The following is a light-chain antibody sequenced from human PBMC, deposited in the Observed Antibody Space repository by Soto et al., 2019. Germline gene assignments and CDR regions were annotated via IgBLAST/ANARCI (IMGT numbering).Light chain of an antibody. J-gene: IGLJ3*02. CDR1: SSDLGSYNL. V-gene: IGLV2-23*01. CDR3: CSYAGDSSDNNYVL. CDR2: EGS. Sequence: QSALTQPASVSGSPGQSITISCTGTSSDLGSYNLVSWYQQHPGKAPKFIIYEGSKRPSGVSNRFSGSKSGNTASLTISGLQAEDEADYYCCSYAGDSSDNNYVLFGGGTKLTVL.